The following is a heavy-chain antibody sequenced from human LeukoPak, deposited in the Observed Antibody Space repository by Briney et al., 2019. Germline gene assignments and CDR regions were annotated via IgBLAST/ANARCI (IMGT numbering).Heavy chain of an antibody. V-gene: IGHV1-2*02. Sequence: ASVKVSCKASGYTFTGYYMHWVRQAPGQGLEWMGWINPNSGGTNHAQKLQGRVIMTRDTSISTAYMELSRLRSDDTAVYYCARDRPLDADDYYGFYYFDYWGQGTLVTVSS. CDR1: GYTFTGYY. CDR3: ARDRPLDADDYYGFYYFDY. CDR2: INPNSGGT. J-gene: IGHJ4*02. D-gene: IGHD3-10*01.